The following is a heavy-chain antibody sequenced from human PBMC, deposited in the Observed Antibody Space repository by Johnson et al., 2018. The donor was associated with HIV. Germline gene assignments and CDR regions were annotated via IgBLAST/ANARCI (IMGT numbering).Heavy chain of an antibody. CDR2: IGTAGDT. Sequence: EVQLVESGGGLVQPGGSLRLSCAASGFTFSSYDMHWVRQATGKGLEWVSAIGTAGDTYYPGSVKGRFTISRDNAKNSLYLQMNSLRAEDTAVYYCARGGRAHYGGNFGAFDIWGQGTMVTVSS. J-gene: IGHJ3*02. D-gene: IGHD4-23*01. CDR1: GFTFSSYD. V-gene: IGHV3-13*01. CDR3: ARGGRAHYGGNFGAFDI.